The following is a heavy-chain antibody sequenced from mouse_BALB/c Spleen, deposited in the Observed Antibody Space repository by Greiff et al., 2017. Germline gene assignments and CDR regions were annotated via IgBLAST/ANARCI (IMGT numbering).Heavy chain of an antibody. V-gene: IGHV1S137*01. D-gene: IGHD2-1*01. Sequence: QVQLQQSGAELVRPGVSVKISCKGSGYTFTDYAMHWVKQGHAKSLEWIGVISTYYGDASYNQKFKGKATMTVDKSSSTAYMELARLTSEDSAIYYCARSYGKRGTWFAYWGQGTLVTVSA. J-gene: IGHJ3*01. CDR2: ISTYYGDA. CDR1: GYTFTDYA. CDR3: ARSYGKRGTWFAY.